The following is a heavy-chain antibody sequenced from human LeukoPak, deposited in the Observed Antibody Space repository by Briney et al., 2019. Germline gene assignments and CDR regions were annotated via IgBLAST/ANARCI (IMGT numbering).Heavy chain of an antibody. D-gene: IGHD3-10*01. Sequence: GGSLRLPCAASGFSFSEHGMHWVRQAPGKGPEWVTVTWYDGSNNHYAGSVKGRFTISRDNSKNTVFLEMNSLRAEDTAVYHCARDRYFGSDGFDIWGPGTMVIVSS. CDR3: ARDRYFGSDGFDI. CDR2: TWYDGSNN. CDR1: GFSFSEHG. J-gene: IGHJ3*02. V-gene: IGHV3-33*01.